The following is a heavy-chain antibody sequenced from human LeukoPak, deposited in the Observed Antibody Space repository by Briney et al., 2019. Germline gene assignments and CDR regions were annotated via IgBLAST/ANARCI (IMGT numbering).Heavy chain of an antibody. CDR2: ISGSGGST. V-gene: IGHV3-23*01. Sequence: GGSLRLSCAASGFTFSSYAMSWVRQAPGKGLEWVSAISGSGGSTYYADSVKGRFTISRDNSKNTLYLQMNSLRAEDTAVYYCARGAYDFWSGYYEDYWGQGTLVTVSS. CDR3: ARGAYDFWSGYYEDY. CDR1: GFTFSSYA. D-gene: IGHD3-3*01. J-gene: IGHJ4*02.